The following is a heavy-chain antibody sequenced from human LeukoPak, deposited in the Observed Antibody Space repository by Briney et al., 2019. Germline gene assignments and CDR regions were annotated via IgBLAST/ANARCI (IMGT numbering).Heavy chain of an antibody. Sequence: PGGSLRLSCAASGFTFSSYGMHWVRQAPGKGLEWVAVISYDGSNEYYADSVKGRFTISRDNSKNTLYLQMNSLRAEDTAVYYCAKAGIGSSGYLNFDYWGQGTLVTVSS. CDR3: AKAGIGSSGYLNFDY. J-gene: IGHJ4*02. V-gene: IGHV3-30*18. CDR1: GFTFSSYG. D-gene: IGHD3-22*01. CDR2: ISYDGSNE.